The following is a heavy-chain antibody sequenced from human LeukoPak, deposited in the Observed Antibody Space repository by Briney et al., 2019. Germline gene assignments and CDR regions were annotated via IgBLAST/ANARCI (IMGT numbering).Heavy chain of an antibody. D-gene: IGHD3-22*01. J-gene: IGHJ4*02. Sequence: TSETLSLTCTVFGGSISSYYWSWIRQPPGKGLEWIGYIYYSGSTNCNPSLKSRVTISVDSSKNQFSLKLSSVTAADTAVYYCARVDDSSVIDYWGQGTLVTVSS. CDR2: IYYSGST. CDR3: ARVDDSSVIDY. CDR1: GGSISSYY. V-gene: IGHV4-59*01.